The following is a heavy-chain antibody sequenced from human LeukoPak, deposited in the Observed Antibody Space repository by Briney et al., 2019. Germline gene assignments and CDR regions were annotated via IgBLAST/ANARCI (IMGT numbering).Heavy chain of an antibody. J-gene: IGHJ6*02. Sequence: PGGSLRLSCAASGFTFSSYWMSWVRQAPGKGLEWVANIKQDGSEKYYVDSVKGRLTISRDNAKNSLYLQMNSLRAEDTAVYYCAREGPRDIVVVPAAIESYYYYGMDVWGQGTTVTVSS. CDR2: IKQDGSEK. V-gene: IGHV3-7*01. CDR1: GFTFSSYW. CDR3: AREGPRDIVVVPAAIESYYYYGMDV. D-gene: IGHD2-2*01.